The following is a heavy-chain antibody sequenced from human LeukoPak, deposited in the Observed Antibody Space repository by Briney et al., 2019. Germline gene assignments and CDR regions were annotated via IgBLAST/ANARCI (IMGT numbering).Heavy chain of an antibody. CDR1: GYSISSGYY. CDR3: ARVRGRQDINFDY. Sequence: PSETLSLTCTVSGYSISSGYYWGWIRQPPGKGLEWIGSIYNSGSTYYNPSLKSRVTISVDTPKNQFSLKLSSVTAADTAVYYCARVRGRQDINFDYWGQGTLVTVSS. CDR2: IYNSGST. V-gene: IGHV4-38-2*02. J-gene: IGHJ4*02. D-gene: IGHD6-25*01.